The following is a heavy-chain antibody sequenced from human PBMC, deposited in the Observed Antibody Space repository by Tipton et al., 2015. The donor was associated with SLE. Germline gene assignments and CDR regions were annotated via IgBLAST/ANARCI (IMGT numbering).Heavy chain of an antibody. CDR3: ATPNLDHGGGDAAFDI. D-gene: IGHD3-16*01. J-gene: IGHJ3*02. CDR1: GYAFTSYY. V-gene: IGHV1-46*01. CDR2: INPSGGST. Sequence: QVQLVQSGAEVKKPGASVKVSCKASGYAFTSYYMHWVRQAPGQGLEWMGIINPSGGSTSYAQKFQGRVTMTRDTSTSTVYMELSSLRSEDTAVYYCATPNLDHGGGDAAFDIWCQGTMVTVSS.